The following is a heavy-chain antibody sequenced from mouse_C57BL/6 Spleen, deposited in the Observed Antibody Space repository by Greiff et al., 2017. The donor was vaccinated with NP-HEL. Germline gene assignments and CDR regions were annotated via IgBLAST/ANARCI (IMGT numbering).Heavy chain of an antibody. CDR3: TAYYSAYYYAMDY. CDR2: IDPETGGT. CDR1: GYTFTDYE. V-gene: IGHV1-15*01. J-gene: IGHJ4*01. Sequence: VKLVESGAELVRPGASVTLSCKASGYTFTDYEMHWVKQTPVHGLEWIGAIDPETGGTAYNQKFKGKAILTADKSSSTAYMELRSLTSEDSAVYYCTAYYSAYYYAMDYWGQGTSVTVSS. D-gene: IGHD2-12*01.